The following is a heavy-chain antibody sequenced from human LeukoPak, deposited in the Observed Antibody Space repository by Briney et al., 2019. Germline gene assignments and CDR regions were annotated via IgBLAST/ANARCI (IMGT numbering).Heavy chain of an antibody. CDR2: ICTSGST. Sequence: SETLSLTCTVSGGSISSSSYCWSCIRQPAGKGLEWIGRICTSGSTNYNPSLKSRVTMSVDTSKNQFSLKLSSVTAADTAVYYCAEGGQWLRVWGQGTLVTVSS. CDR3: AEGGQWLRV. D-gene: IGHD6-19*01. CDR1: GGSISSSSYC. J-gene: IGHJ4*02. V-gene: IGHV4-61*02.